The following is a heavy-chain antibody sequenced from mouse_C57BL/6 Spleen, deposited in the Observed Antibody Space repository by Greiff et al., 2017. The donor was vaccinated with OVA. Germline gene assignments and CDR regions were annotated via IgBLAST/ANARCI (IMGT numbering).Heavy chain of an antibody. CDR1: GYTFTSYW. CDR2: IHPNSGST. D-gene: IGHD1-1*01. CDR3: ASFITTVVATRGYWYFDV. J-gene: IGHJ1*03. Sequence: QVQLKQPGAELVKPGASVKLSCKASGYTFTSYWMHWVKQRPGQGLEWIGMIHPNSGSTNYNEKFKSKATLTVDKSSSTAYMKLSSLTSEDSAVYYCASFITTVVATRGYWYFDVWGTGTTVTVSS. V-gene: IGHV1-64*01.